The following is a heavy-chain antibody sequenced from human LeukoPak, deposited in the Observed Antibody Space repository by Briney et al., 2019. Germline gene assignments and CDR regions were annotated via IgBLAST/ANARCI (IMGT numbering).Heavy chain of an antibody. CDR2: ISYDGSNK. V-gene: IGHV3-30*18. D-gene: IGHD1-26*01. Sequence: GGSLRLSCAASGFTFSSYGMHWVRQAPGKGLEWVAVISYDGSNKYYADSVKGRFTISRDNSKNTLYLQMNSLRAEDTAVYYCANLPWELSVSDYWGQGTLVIVSS. CDR3: ANLPWELSVSDY. J-gene: IGHJ4*02. CDR1: GFTFSSYG.